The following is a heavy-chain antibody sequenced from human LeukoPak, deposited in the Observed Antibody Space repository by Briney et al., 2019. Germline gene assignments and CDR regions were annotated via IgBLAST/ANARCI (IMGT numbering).Heavy chain of an antibody. J-gene: IGHJ4*02. CDR1: GYTFTSYD. V-gene: IGHV1-8*01. CDR3: ARFSSSDFDY. CDR2: MNPNSSNT. D-gene: IGHD6-13*01. Sequence: ASVKVSCKASGYTFTSYDINWVRQATGQGLEWMGWMNPNSSNTGYAQKFQGRVTMTRSTSISTAYMELSSLRSEDTAVYYCARFSSSDFDYWGQGTLVTVSS.